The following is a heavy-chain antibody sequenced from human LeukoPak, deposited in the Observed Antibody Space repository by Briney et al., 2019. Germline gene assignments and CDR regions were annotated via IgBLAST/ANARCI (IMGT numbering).Heavy chain of an antibody. CDR3: AGFDI. Sequence: GGSLRLSCAASEFTFGNHVMTWVRQAPGKGLEWVATISSSGESTFYADSVKGRFTISRDNAKNSLYLQMNSLRAEDTAVYYCAGFDIWGQGTMVTVSS. CDR2: ISSSGEST. J-gene: IGHJ3*02. CDR1: EFTFGNHV. V-gene: IGHV3-23*01.